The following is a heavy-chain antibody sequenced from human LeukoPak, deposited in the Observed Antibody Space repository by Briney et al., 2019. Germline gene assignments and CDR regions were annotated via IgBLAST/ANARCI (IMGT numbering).Heavy chain of an antibody. D-gene: IGHD3-10*01. Sequence: PSETLSLTCAVYVGSFSGYYWSWSRQPPGKGLEWMGEINHSGSTNYNPSLKSRVTISVDTSKNQFSLKLSSVTAAETAVYYCARGGFITMVQGVFPRAYYFDYWGQGTLVTVSS. J-gene: IGHJ4*02. CDR3: ARGGFITMVQGVFPRAYYFDY. CDR1: VGSFSGYY. CDR2: INHSGST. V-gene: IGHV4-34*01.